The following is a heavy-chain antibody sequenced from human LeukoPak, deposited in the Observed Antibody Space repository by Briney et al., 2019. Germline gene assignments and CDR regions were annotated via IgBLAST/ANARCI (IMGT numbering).Heavy chain of an antibody. CDR2: IPYSGST. Sequence: SETLSLTCTVSGGSISGYYWSWIRQPPGKGLEWIGYIPYSGSTTYNPSLKSRVTISLDTSRYQFSLRLSTVTAADTAVYYCARGAHITPFDYWGQGTLVTVSS. CDR1: GGSISGYY. D-gene: IGHD1-26*01. CDR3: ARGAHITPFDY. V-gene: IGHV4-59*01. J-gene: IGHJ4*02.